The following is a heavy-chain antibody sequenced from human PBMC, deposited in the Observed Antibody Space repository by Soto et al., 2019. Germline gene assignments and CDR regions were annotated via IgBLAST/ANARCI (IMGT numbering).Heavy chain of an antibody. CDR1: GGSISSSSYY. D-gene: IGHD1-26*01. V-gene: IGHV4-39*01. CDR3: ARPAPGGCFLFY. J-gene: IGHJ4*02. CDR2: IYYSGST. Sequence: SETLSLTCTVSGGSISSSSYYWGWIRQPPGKGLEWIGSIYYSGSTYYNPSLKSRGTISVDTSKNQFSLKLSSVNTADTAVYYCARPAPGGCFLFYWGGETLVTV.